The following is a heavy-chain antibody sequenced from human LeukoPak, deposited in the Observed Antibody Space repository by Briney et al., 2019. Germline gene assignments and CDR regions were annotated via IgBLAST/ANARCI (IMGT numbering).Heavy chain of an antibody. Sequence: SQTLSLTCAISGDSVSSDRSAWNWIRQSPSGGLEWLGRTHYRSKWYNHYAESVRGRIIITPDTSKNQFSLLLNSVSAEDTAVYYCVRRADDNSYFDYWSQGTLVTVSS. D-gene: IGHD1-20*01. CDR3: VRRADDNSYFDY. CDR1: GDSVSSDRSA. CDR2: THYRSKWYN. V-gene: IGHV6-1*01. J-gene: IGHJ4*02.